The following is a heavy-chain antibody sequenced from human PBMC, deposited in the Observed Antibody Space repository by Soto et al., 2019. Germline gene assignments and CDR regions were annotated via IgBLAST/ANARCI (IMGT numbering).Heavy chain of an antibody. J-gene: IGHJ3*02. CDR2: IYYSGST. Sequence: QVQLQESGPGLVKPSQTLSLTCTVSGGSISSGDYYWSWIRQPPGKGLEWIGYIYYSGSTYYKSSLKSRVIISIDTSKNQFSLKLSSVTAADTAVYYCAGKGWPDVFDIWGQGAMVTVSS. CDR3: AGKGWPDVFDI. V-gene: IGHV4-30-4*01. CDR1: GGSISSGDYY.